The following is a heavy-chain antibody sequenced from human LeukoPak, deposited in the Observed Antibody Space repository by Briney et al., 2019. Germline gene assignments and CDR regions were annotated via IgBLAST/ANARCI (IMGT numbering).Heavy chain of an antibody. J-gene: IGHJ3*02. CDR2: IANDESDK. CDR1: GFTFSRHT. D-gene: IGHD6-13*01. V-gene: IGHV3-30*04. CDR3: VRDGMPGTPNAFDI. Sequence: GGSLRLSCAASGFTFSRHTMDWVRQAPGKGLEWVAVIANDESDKTYADSVKGRFTISRDNSKNTQHLQMNILRAEDTAVYYCVRDGMPGTPNAFDIWGQGTMVTVSS.